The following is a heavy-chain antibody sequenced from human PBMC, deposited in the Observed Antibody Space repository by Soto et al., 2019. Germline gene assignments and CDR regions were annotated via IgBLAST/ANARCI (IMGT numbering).Heavy chain of an antibody. D-gene: IGHD3-22*01. J-gene: IGHJ6*02. CDR3: ASTPYDSSGYPTYYYYGMDV. CDR1: GGTFSSYA. Sequence: QVQLVQSGAEVKKPGSSVKVSCKASGGTFSSYAISWVRQAPGQGLEWMGWIIPIYGTANYAQKFQGRVTITADEYTSTAYMELSSLRSEDTAVYYCASTPYDSSGYPTYYYYGMDVWGQGTTVTVSS. CDR2: IIPIYGTA. V-gene: IGHV1-69*01.